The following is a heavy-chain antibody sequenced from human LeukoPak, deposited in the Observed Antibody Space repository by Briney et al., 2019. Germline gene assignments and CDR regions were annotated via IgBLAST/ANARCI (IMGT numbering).Heavy chain of an antibody. D-gene: IGHD6-13*01. Sequence: SETLSLTCAVYGGSFSGYYWSWIRQPPGKGLEWIGEINHSGSTNYNPSLKSRVTISVDTSKNQFSLKLSSVTAADTAVYYCARRSTPIAAAGTLPDGPFDYWGRGTLVTVSS. J-gene: IGHJ4*02. CDR2: INHSGST. CDR1: GGSFSGYY. CDR3: ARRSTPIAAAGTLPDGPFDY. V-gene: IGHV4-34*01.